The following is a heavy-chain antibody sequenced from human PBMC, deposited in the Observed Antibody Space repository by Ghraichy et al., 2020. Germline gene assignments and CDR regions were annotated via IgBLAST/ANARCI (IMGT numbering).Heavy chain of an antibody. CDR3: AKILVEDLLHYWYGMDV. CDR2: ISGSGADT. J-gene: IGHJ6*02. D-gene: IGHD2-8*02. Sequence: GESLNISCAASGFTFSRYAMVWVRQAPGKGLESFSSISGSGADTYYADSVKGRFTISRDNPKNTLYLQMNRLRAEDTAVYYCAKILVEDLLHYWYGMDVWGQGTTVTVSS. V-gene: IGHV3-23*01. CDR1: GFTFSRYA.